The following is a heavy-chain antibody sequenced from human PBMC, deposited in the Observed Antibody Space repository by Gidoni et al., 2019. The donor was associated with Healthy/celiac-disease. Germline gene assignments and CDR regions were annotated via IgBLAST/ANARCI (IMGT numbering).Heavy chain of an antibody. CDR3: AGLGASDYGDYVRGWFDP. CDR2: INHSGST. D-gene: IGHD4-17*01. Sequence: QVQLQQWGAGLLKPSETLSLTCAVYGGSFSGYYWSWIRQPPGKGLEWIGEINHSGSTNYNPSLKSRVTISVDTSKNQFSLKLSSVTAADTAVYYCAGLGASDYGDYVRGWFDPWGQGTLVTVSS. V-gene: IGHV4-34*01. CDR1: GGSFSGYY. J-gene: IGHJ5*02.